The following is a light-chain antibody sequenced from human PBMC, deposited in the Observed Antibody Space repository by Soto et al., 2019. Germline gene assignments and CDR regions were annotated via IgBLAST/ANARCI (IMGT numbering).Light chain of an antibody. J-gene: IGKJ1*01. V-gene: IGKV3D-20*02. CDR2: GAS. Sequence: DIVLTQSPGTLSLTPGERATLYCRASQSVSSSHLAWYLQKPGQAPRLLIYGASRRATGFPARFSGSGSGTDFTLTISSLEPEDFAVYYCQQRSNWPRTFGRGTKVDIK. CDR3: QQRSNWPRT. CDR1: QSVSSSH.